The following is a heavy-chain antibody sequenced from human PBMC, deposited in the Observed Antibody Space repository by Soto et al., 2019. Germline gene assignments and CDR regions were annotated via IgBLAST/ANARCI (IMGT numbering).Heavy chain of an antibody. J-gene: IGHJ4*02. CDR3: PRAKLVRDPLDY. V-gene: IGHV4-34*01. CDR1: GGSFSGYY. D-gene: IGHD6-13*01. Sequence: QVQLQQWGAGLLKPSETLSLACAVYGGSFSGYYWSWIRQPPGKGLEWIGEINHSGSTNYNPSLKSRVTISVDTSKNQFSLNLSSVTAADTAVYSCPRAKLVRDPLDYWGQRTLVTVSS. CDR2: INHSGST.